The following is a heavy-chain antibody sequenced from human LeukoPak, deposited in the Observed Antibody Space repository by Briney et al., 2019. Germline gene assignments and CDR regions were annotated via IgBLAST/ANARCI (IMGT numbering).Heavy chain of an antibody. J-gene: IGHJ1*01. CDR1: GFNFDDHA. CDR3: AKSDRGSSRYVHYIQH. Sequence: PGRSLRLSCAGTGFNFDDHAMHWVRQAPGKGLEWGSGINWDGASIGYADSVKGRFSISRDNAKKSLSLEMSSLRPEDTALYYCAKSDRGSSRYVHYIQHWGQGTQVTVSA. CDR2: INWDGASI. V-gene: IGHV3-9*01. D-gene: IGHD5-12*01.